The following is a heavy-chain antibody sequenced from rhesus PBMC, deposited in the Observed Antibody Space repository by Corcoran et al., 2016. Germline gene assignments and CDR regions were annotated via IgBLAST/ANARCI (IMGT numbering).Heavy chain of an antibody. CDR2: IPVNRSST. CDR3: ARGDTATEYGLDS. D-gene: IGHD5-12*01. Sequence: QVQLQQWGEGLVKPSETLSLTCAVYGGSISCYYYWSWIRQPPGKGLEWMGYIPVNRSSTPPTPSPKNRVTSSKDTSKNQFSLKLSSVTAADTAVYYCARGDTATEYGLDSWGQGVVVTVSS. J-gene: IGHJ6*01. CDR1: GGSISCYYY. V-gene: IGHV4-73*01.